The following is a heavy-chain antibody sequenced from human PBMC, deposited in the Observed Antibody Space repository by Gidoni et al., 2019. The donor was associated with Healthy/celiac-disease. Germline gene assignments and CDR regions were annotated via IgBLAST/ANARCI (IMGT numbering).Heavy chain of an antibody. CDR3: AHSSARYYYGSGSMLY. J-gene: IGHJ4*02. D-gene: IGHD3-10*01. V-gene: IGHV2-5*01. CDR2: IYWNDDK. Sequence: QITLKESGPTLVKPTQTLTLTCTFSGFSLSTSGVGVGWIRQPPGKALEWLALIYWNDDKRYSPSLKSRLTITKDTSKNQVVLTMTNMDPVDTATYYCAHSSARYYYGSGSMLYWGQGTLVTVSS. CDR1: GFSLSTSGVG.